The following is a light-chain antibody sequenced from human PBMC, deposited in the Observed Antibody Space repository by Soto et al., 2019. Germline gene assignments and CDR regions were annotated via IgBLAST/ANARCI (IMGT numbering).Light chain of an antibody. V-gene: IGKV1-39*01. CDR3: QQSYTTPLT. CDR1: QTINTY. Sequence: DIQMTQSPSSLSASVGDRVTITCRARQTINTYLNWYQQTPGTAPKLLIYDASSLQSGVPSRSRGSGAGTAFTLTITSLQPEDFATYYWQQSYTTPLTFGGGTKVEVK. J-gene: IGKJ4*01. CDR2: DAS.